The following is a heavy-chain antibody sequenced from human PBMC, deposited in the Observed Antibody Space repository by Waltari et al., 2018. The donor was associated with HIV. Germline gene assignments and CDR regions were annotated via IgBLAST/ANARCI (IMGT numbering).Heavy chain of an antibody. D-gene: IGHD3-22*01. Sequence: QVQLVMSGVEVKKPGASVKVSCKASGYTFTGYYMHWVRQSPGQGLEWVGVINPNSGGTNYAQKFQGRVTMTRDTSISTAYMELSRLRSDDTAVYYCARAQYYYDSSGYYYGDYGMDVWGQGTTVTVSS. CDR3: ARAQYYYDSSGYYYGDYGMDV. J-gene: IGHJ6*02. CDR2: INPNSGGT. CDR1: GYTFTGYY. V-gene: IGHV1-2*02.